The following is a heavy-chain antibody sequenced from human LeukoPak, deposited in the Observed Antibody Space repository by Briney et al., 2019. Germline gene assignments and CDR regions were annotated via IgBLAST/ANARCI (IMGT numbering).Heavy chain of an antibody. J-gene: IGHJ4*02. CDR2: IYSGGDT. V-gene: IGHV3-66*02. Sequence: TGRSLRLSCAASGFTVSSNYMNWVRQAPGKGLEWVSIIYSGGDTYYADSVKGRFTISKDNSKNTLYLQMNSLRPEDTAVYYCTRGPGSTWYSDYWGQGTLVTVSS. D-gene: IGHD6-13*01. CDR1: GFTVSSNY. CDR3: TRGPGSTWYSDY.